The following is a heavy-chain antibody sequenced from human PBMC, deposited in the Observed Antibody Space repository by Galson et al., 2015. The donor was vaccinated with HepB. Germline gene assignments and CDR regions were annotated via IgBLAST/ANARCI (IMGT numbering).Heavy chain of an antibody. Sequence: SLRLSCAASGLTFSNYWMHWVRQAPGKGLVWVSRISSDGTYITYADSVKGRFTISRDNAKNTLYLQMNSPRAEDTALYYCARTRGAAAGIFDYWGQGSLVTVSS. CDR1: GLTFSNYW. V-gene: IGHV3-74*01. CDR2: ISSDGTYI. D-gene: IGHD6-13*01. CDR3: ARTRGAAAGIFDY. J-gene: IGHJ4*02.